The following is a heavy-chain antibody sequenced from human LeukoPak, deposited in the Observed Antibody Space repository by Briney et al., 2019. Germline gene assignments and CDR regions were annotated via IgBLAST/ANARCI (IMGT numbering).Heavy chain of an antibody. D-gene: IGHD2-21*02. V-gene: IGHV3-23*01. CDR2: ISGSGGST. CDR1: GFTFSSYA. CDR3: AKDRMVVTVVSGNWFDP. Sequence: GGSLRLSCAASGFTFSSYAMSWVRRAPGRGLEWVSAISGSGGSTYYADSVKGRFTISRDNSKNTLYLQMNSLRAEDTAVYYCAKDRMVVTVVSGNWFDPWGQGTLVTVSS. J-gene: IGHJ5*02.